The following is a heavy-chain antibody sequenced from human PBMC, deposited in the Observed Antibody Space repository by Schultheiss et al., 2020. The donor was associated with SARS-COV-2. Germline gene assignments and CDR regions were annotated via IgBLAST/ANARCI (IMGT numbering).Heavy chain of an antibody. CDR1: GYTFTSYA. D-gene: IGHD6-19*01. CDR2: INPNSGGT. V-gene: IGHV1-2*02. J-gene: IGHJ4*02. Sequence: ASVKVSCKASGYTFTSYAMNWVRQAPGQGLEWMGWINPNSGGTHYAQKFQGRVTMTRDTSTRTAYMELSRLRSDDTAVYYCARDTYSSGWYDYWGQGTLVTVSS. CDR3: ARDTYSSGWYDY.